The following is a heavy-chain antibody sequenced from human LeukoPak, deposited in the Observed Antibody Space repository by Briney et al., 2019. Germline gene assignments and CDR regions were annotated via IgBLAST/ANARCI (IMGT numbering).Heavy chain of an antibody. CDR2: ISAYNGNT. J-gene: IGHJ4*02. CDR3: ARNIYDILTGYSYYYFDH. D-gene: IGHD3-9*01. V-gene: IGHV1-18*01. CDR1: GYTFTSYG. Sequence: GASVKVSCKASGYTFTSYGISWVRQAPGQGLEWMGWISAYNGNTNYAQKLQGRVTMTTDTSTSTAYMELRSLRSDDTAVYYCARNIYDILTGYSYYYFDHWGQGTLVTVSS.